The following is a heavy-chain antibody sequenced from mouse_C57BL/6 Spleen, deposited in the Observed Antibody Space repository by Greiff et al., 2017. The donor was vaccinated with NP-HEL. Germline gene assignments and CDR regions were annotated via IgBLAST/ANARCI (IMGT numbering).Heavy chain of an antibody. CDR3: TRAAYYSNYSDY. CDR2: IDPETGGT. Sequence: VQLQESGAELVRPGASVTLSCKASGYTFTDYEMHWVKQTPVHGLEWIGAIDPETGGTAYNQKFKGKAILTADKSSSTAYMELRSLTSEDSAVYYCTRAAYYSNYSDYWGQGTTLTVSS. V-gene: IGHV1-15*01. J-gene: IGHJ2*01. D-gene: IGHD2-5*01. CDR1: GYTFTDYE.